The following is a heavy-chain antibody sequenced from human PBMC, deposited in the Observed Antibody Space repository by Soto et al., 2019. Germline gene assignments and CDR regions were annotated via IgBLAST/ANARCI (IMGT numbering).Heavy chain of an antibody. CDR1: GYSFTSYW. J-gene: IGHJ6*03. V-gene: IGHV5-51*01. CDR3: ARRGSGYEGDYYMDV. D-gene: IGHD5-12*01. Sequence: GESLKISCKGSGYSFTSYWIGWVRQMPGKGLEWMGIIYPGDSDTRYSPSFQGQVTISADKSISTAYLQWSSLKASDTAMYYCARRGSGYEGDYYMDVWGKGTTVTVSS. CDR2: IYPGDSDT.